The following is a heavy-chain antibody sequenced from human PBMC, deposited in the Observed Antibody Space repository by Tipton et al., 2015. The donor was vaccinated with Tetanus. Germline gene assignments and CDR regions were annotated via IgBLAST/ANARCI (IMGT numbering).Heavy chain of an antibody. J-gene: IGHJ4*02. CDR1: GGSFSSYF. CDR3: ARGWSECSSWSCSPFDS. Sequence: TLSLTCTVSGGSFSSYFWTWIRQPPGKGLEWIGFVSSSGNSNYSPSLTGRVSMSLDTSKQQFSLSLTSATAADTAVYYCARGWSECSSWSCSPFDSWGQGTLVTVSS. D-gene: IGHD2-2*01. CDR2: VSSSGNS. V-gene: IGHV4-59*12.